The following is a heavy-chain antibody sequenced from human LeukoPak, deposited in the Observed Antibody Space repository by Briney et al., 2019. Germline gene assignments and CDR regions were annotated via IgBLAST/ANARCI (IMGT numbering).Heavy chain of an antibody. CDR1: GSTFSRNA. CDR3: ARIQAIGVPVAIDAYYSYGMDV. Sequence: ASVKVSCKASGSTFSRNAISWVRQAPGQGLEWMWSVIPIVGVATYAQKFQGRVTITEDRSTNTAYMEMSSLRTDDSAVYYCARIQAIGVPVAIDAYYSYGMDVWGQGTAVTVSS. CDR2: VIPIVGVA. J-gene: IGHJ6*02. V-gene: IGHV1-69*04. D-gene: IGHD2/OR15-2a*01.